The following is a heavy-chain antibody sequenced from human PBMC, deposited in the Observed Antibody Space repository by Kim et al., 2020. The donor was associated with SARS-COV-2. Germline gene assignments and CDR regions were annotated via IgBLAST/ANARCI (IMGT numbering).Heavy chain of an antibody. V-gene: IGHV1-46*01. J-gene: IGHJ4*02. CDR3: ARHSSSSYDSRGYPTVFDY. D-gene: IGHD3-22*01. CDR2: INPSGGST. Sequence: ASVKVSCKASGYTFTSYYIHWVRQAPGQGLEWMGIINPSGGSTSYAQKFQGRVTMTRDTSTSTVYMELSSLRSEDTAVFYCARHSSSSYDSRGYPTVFDYWGQGTLVTVSS. CDR1: GYTFTSYY.